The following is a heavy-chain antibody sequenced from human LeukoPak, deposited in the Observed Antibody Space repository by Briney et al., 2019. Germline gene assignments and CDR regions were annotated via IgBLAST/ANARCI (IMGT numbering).Heavy chain of an antibody. CDR2: IYYSGST. CDR1: GGSISSGGYS. D-gene: IGHD3-10*01. CDR3: ARGVSKSSGSYYIAYYYMDV. J-gene: IGHJ6*03. V-gene: IGHV4-61*08. Sequence: PSETLSLTCAVSGGSISSGGYSWSWIRQPPGKGLEWIGYIYYSGSTYYNPSLKSRVTVSVDTSKNQFSLKLSSVTAADTAVYYCARGVSKSSGSYYIAYYYMDVWGKGTTVTISS.